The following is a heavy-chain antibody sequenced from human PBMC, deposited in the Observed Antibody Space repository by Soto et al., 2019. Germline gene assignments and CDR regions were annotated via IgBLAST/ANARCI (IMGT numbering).Heavy chain of an antibody. J-gene: IGHJ6*02. Sequence: PSETLSLTCTVSGGSISSYYWSWIRQPPGKGLEWIGYIYYSGSTNYNPSLKSRVTISVDTSKNQFSLKLSSVTAADTAVYYCARAAHTLDIVVVVAATAYYYGMDVWGQGTTVTVSS. V-gene: IGHV4-59*01. CDR2: IYYSGST. CDR1: GGSISSYY. D-gene: IGHD2-15*01. CDR3: ARAAHTLDIVVVVAATAYYYGMDV.